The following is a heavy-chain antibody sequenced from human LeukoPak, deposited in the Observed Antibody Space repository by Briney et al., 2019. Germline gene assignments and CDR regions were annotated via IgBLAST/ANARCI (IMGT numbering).Heavy chain of an antibody. D-gene: IGHD3-22*01. J-gene: IGHJ5*02. V-gene: IGHV4-61*05. CDR1: GASISSGSYY. CDR2: IYYRGTT. CDR3: ARVIDYYDSSGYYWSTVWFDP. Sequence: SETLSLTCVVSGASISSGSYYWNWIRQSPGRGLEWIGHIYYRGTTNYTPSLKSRVTISVDKSKNQFSLKLSSVTAADTAVYYCARVIDYYDSSGYYWSTVWFDPWGQGTLVTVSS.